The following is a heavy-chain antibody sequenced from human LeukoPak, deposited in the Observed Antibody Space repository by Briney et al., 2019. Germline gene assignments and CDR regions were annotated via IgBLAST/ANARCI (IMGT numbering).Heavy chain of an antibody. V-gene: IGHV4-4*07. CDR1: GGSISSYY. D-gene: IGHD3-10*01. J-gene: IGHJ5*02. Sequence: KPSETLSLTCTVSGGSISSYYWSWIRQPAGKGLEWIGRIYTSGSTNYNPSLKSRVTMSVDTSKNQFSLKLSSVTAADTAVYYCARVRVTMVRGVDRTWFDPWGQGTLVTVSS. CDR3: ARVRVTMVRGVDRTWFDP. CDR2: IYTSGST.